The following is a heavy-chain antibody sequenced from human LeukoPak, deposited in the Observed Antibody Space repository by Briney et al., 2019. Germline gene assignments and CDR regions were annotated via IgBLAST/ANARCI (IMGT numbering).Heavy chain of an antibody. Sequence: GGSLRLSCAAPGFSFSSYYVNWVRQAPGKGLDWVSCISSSSTYIYYADSVRGRFAISRDNAKNSLYPQMNSLRAEDTAVYYCVRENHGSFDYWGQGSLVTVSS. CDR2: ISSSSTYI. V-gene: IGHV3-21*01. D-gene: IGHD1-14*01. CDR1: GFSFSSYY. CDR3: VRENHGSFDY. J-gene: IGHJ4*02.